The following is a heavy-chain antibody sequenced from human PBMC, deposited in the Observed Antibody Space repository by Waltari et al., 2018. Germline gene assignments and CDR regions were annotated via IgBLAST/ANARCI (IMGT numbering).Heavy chain of an antibody. V-gene: IGHV4-34*01. CDR1: GESFSDHF. CDR2: MNHRRSE. D-gene: IGHD3-3*02. J-gene: IGHJ3*01. CDR3: ARAPSFHYGIFSVPLTLDY. Sequence: QVQLNQWGAGVLKPSETLSLTCAVYGESFSDHFWTWIRQPPGKGLEWIGHMNHRRSENYNPSLRNRVSISVDTSMNQCSLMMTSLTAADTGVYYCARAPSFHYGIFSVPLTLDYWSQGTMVIVSS.